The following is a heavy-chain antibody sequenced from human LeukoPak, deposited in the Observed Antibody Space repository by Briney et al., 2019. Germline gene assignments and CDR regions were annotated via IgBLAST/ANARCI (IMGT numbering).Heavy chain of an antibody. V-gene: IGHV3-7*01. CDR3: ARAAITIFIGSGDFDY. D-gene: IGHD3-3*01. CDR2: IKQDGSEK. Sequence: GGSLRLSCAASGFTFSSYWMSWVRQAPGKGLEWVANIKQDGSEKYYVDSVKGRFTISRDNAKNSLYLQMNSLRAEDTAVYYCARAAITIFIGSGDFDYWGQGTLVTVSS. J-gene: IGHJ4*02. CDR1: GFTFSSYW.